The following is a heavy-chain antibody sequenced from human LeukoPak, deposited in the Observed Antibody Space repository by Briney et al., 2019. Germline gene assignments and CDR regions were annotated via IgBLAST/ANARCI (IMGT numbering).Heavy chain of an antibody. V-gene: IGHV3-33*01. J-gene: IGHJ6*02. CDR2: IWYDGSNK. CDR1: GFTFSSYG. D-gene: IGHD3-3*01. CDR3: ARDMLLEWLSLSLYYYSGMDV. Sequence: GWSLRLSCAASGFTFSSYGMHWVRQAPGKGLEWVAVIWYDGSNKYYADSVKGRFTISRHNSKNTLYLQMNSLTAEDPAVYYCARDMLLEWLSLSLYYYSGMDVWGQGTTVTVSS.